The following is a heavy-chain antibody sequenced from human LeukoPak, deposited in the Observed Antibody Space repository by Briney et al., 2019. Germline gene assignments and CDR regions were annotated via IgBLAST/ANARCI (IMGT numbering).Heavy chain of an antibody. D-gene: IGHD6-13*01. Sequence: SETLSLTCTVSGGSISSGSYYWSWIRQPAGKGLEWLGRIYTSGSTNYNPSLKSRVTISVATSKNQFSLKLSSVTAADTAAYYCARDRGIAAAADAFDIWGQGTMVTVSS. V-gene: IGHV4-61*02. CDR3: ARDRGIAAAADAFDI. J-gene: IGHJ3*02. CDR2: IYTSGST. CDR1: GGSISSGSYY.